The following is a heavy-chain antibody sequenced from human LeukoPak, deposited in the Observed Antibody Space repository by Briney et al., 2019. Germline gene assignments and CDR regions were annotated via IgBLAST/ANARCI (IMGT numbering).Heavy chain of an antibody. D-gene: IGHD4/OR15-4a*01. V-gene: IGHV4-39*07. Sequence: SETLSLTCTVSGGSISSSTYYWVWVRQPPGRGLEWIGHIYYSGSTYYNPSLKSRVTISVDTSKNQFSLKLSSVTAADSAVYYCARDAYYGWDYWGQGTLVPVSS. CDR2: IYYSGST. CDR3: ARDAYYGWDY. J-gene: IGHJ4*02. CDR1: GGSISSSTYY.